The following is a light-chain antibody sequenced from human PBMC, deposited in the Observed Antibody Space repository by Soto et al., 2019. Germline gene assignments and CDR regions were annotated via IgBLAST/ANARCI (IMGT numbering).Light chain of an antibody. Sequence: EIVMTQSPLSLPVTPGEPASISCRSSQSLLHSNGYNYLDWYLQKPGQSPQLLIYLGSNRASGVPDRFSGSGSGTDFTLKISRVEAEDVGVYYCMQALQGVTFGGGTRWIS. CDR1: QSLLHSNGYNY. J-gene: IGKJ4*01. CDR2: LGS. V-gene: IGKV2-28*01. CDR3: MQALQGVT.